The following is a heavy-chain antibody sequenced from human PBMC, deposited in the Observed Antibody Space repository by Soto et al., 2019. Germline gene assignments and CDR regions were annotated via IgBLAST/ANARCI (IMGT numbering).Heavy chain of an antibody. CDR2: ISYDGSNK. J-gene: IGHJ6*02. Sequence: QVQLVESGGGVVQPGRSLRLSCAASGFTFSSYAMHWVRQAPGKGLEWVAVISYDGSNKYYADSVKGRFTISRDNCKNTLDLQMNSQRAEDTAVYYCARDRDYYGMDVWGQGTTVTVSS. CDR3: ARDRDYYGMDV. CDR1: GFTFSSYA. V-gene: IGHV3-30-3*01.